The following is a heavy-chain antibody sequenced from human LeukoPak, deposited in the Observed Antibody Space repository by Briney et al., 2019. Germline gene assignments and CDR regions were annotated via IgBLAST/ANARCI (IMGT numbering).Heavy chain of an antibody. CDR2: IYHSGST. V-gene: IGHV4-38-2*02. J-gene: IGHJ5*02. D-gene: IGHD7-27*01. CDR1: GYSISSGYY. Sequence: SETLSLTCTVSGYSISSGYYWGWIRQPPGKGLEWIGSIYHSGSTYYNPSLKSRVTISVDTSKNQFSLKLNSVTAADTAVYYCAKNHWEFSGARHAWFDPWGQGTLVTVSS. CDR3: AKNHWEFSGARHAWFDP.